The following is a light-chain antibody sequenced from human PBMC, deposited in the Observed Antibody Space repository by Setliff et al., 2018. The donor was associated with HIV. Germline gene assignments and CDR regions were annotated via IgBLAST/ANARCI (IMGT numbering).Light chain of an antibody. CDR3: SSYTTSNTVPHV. V-gene: IGLV2-14*01. CDR1: SSDVGTYNY. CDR2: EVS. Sequence: QSALTQPASVSGSPGQSITISCTGTSSDVGTYNYVSWYQQHPGKAPKLMIYEVSNRPSGVSNRFSGSKSGNTASLTISGLQAEDEAEYHCSSYTTSNTVPHVFGTGTKVTV. J-gene: IGLJ1*01.